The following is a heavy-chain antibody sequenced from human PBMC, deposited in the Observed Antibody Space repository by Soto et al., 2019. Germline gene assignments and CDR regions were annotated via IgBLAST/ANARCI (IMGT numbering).Heavy chain of an antibody. CDR2: ISYEGRDQ. Sequence: QVLLVESGGGVVQPGRSLRLSCAASGFTFSNYAMHWVRQAPGKGLEWVAAISYEGRDQYYADSVKGRFTISRDNSKNTPFLQMHSLRADDTAVYYCARALMPGAAPWQEYCQYWGQGTLVTVSS. V-gene: IGHV3-30*04. D-gene: IGHD6-13*01. CDR1: GFTFSNYA. J-gene: IGHJ1*01. CDR3: ARALMPGAAPWQEYCQY.